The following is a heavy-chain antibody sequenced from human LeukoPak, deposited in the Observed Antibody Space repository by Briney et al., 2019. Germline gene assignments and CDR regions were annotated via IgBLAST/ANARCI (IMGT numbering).Heavy chain of an antibody. CDR1: GFTFSSYW. D-gene: IGHD6-19*01. Sequence: PGGSLRLSCAASGFTFSSYWMSWVRQAPGKGLEWVANIKQDGSEKYYVDSVKGRFTISRDNAKNSLYLQMNSLRAEDTAVYYCARVGGWYFNWFDPWGQGTLVTVSS. CDR3: ARVGGWYFNWFDP. CDR2: IKQDGSEK. J-gene: IGHJ5*02. V-gene: IGHV3-7*01.